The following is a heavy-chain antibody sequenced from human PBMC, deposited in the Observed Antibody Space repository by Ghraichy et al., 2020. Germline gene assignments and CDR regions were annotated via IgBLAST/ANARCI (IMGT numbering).Heavy chain of an antibody. Sequence: ETLSLTCAVYGGSFSGYYWSWIRQPPGKGLEWIGEINHSGSTNYNPSLKSRVTISVDTSKNQFSLKLSSVTAADTAVYYCARFSWTTARGAFDCWGQGTLVTVSS. CDR1: GGSFSGYY. D-gene: IGHD4-17*01. CDR3: ARFSWTTARGAFDC. J-gene: IGHJ4*02. V-gene: IGHV4-34*01. CDR2: INHSGST.